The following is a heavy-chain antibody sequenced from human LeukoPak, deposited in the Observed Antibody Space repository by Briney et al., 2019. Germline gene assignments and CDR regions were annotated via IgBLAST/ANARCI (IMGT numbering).Heavy chain of an antibody. Sequence: GASVKVSCKASGYTFTSYDINWVRQATGQGLEWMGWMNPNSGNTGYAQKLQGRVTMTTDTSTSTAYMELRSLRSDDTAVYYCARGESSGWYGKVWFDPWGQGTLVTVSS. V-gene: IGHV1-8*01. CDR1: GYTFTSYD. J-gene: IGHJ5*02. D-gene: IGHD6-19*01. CDR3: ARGESSGWYGKVWFDP. CDR2: MNPNSGNT.